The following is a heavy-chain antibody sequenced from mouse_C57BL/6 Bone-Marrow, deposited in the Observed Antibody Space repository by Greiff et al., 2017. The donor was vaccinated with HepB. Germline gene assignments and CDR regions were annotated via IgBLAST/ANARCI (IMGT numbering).Heavy chain of an antibody. Sequence: EVKLEESGGGLVQPGGSMKLSCVASGFTFSNYWMNWVRQSPEKGLEWVAQIRLKSDNYATQYAESVKGRFTISRDDSKSSVYLQMNNLRAEDTGIYYCTAYYGSSYVPHWYFDVWGTGTTVTVSS. D-gene: IGHD1-1*01. CDR2: IRLKSDNYAT. J-gene: IGHJ1*03. CDR3: TAYYGSSYVPHWYFDV. V-gene: IGHV6-3*01. CDR1: GFTFSNYW.